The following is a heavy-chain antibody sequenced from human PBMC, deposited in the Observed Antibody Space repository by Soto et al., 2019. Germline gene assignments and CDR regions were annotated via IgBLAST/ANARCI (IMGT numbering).Heavy chain of an antibody. CDR2: IYYSGST. Sequence: QVQLQESGPGLVKPSETLSLTCIVSGGSISNYYWSWIRQPPGKGLEWIGYIYYSGSTNYNPSLTGRVTISVDTSRNQFSLKLSSGTAADTAVYYCARPRYSYGAYYFDYWGQGTLVTVSS. CDR1: GGSISNYY. D-gene: IGHD5-18*01. CDR3: ARPRYSYGAYYFDY. V-gene: IGHV4-59*08. J-gene: IGHJ4*02.